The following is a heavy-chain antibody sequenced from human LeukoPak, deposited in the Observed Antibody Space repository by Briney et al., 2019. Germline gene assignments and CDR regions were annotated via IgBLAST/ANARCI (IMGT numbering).Heavy chain of an antibody. V-gene: IGHV6-1*01. J-gene: IGHJ4*02. CDR1: GDSVSSNTAA. CDR3: ARDRPKIGREFDY. Sequence: SQTLSLTCAISGDSVSSNTAAWNWIRQTPSRGLEWLGRTYYRSKWYNEHAVSVKSRITINPDTSKNQFSLQLNSVTPEDTAVYYCARDRPKIGREFDYWGQGTLVTVSS. CDR2: TYYRSKWYN. D-gene: IGHD2-15*01.